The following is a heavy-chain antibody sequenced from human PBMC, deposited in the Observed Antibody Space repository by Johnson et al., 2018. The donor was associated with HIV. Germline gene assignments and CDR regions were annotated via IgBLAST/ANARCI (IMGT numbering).Heavy chain of an antibody. V-gene: IGHV3-66*01. CDR3: AKDRYGGSYPDAFDI. J-gene: IGHJ3*02. CDR2: IYSGGST. CDR1: GLTVSSNY. Sequence: VQLVESGGGLVQPGGSLRLSCVASGLTVSSNYMSWVRQAPGGGLACVSVIYSGGSTYYADSVQVSFTISRDNSKNTLYLQMNSLRAEDTAVYYCAKDRYGGSYPDAFDIWGQGTMVTVSS. D-gene: IGHD1-26*01.